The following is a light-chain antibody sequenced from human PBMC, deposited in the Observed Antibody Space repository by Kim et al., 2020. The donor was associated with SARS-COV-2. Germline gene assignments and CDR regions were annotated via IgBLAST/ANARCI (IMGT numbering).Light chain of an antibody. CDR3: QQYGSTGT. J-gene: IGKJ1*01. CDR1: RSVSSSY. V-gene: IGKV3-20*01. Sequence: LAAGETPTLSGRPSRSVSSSYLDWYQQKPGQAPRLLVYGASSRATGIPDRFSGSGSGTDFTLTISRLEPEDFAVYYCQQYGSTGTFGQGTKVDIK. CDR2: GAS.